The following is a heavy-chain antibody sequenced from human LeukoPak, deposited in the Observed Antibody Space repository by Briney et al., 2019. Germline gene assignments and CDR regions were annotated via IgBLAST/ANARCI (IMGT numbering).Heavy chain of an antibody. J-gene: IGHJ4*02. V-gene: IGHV1-46*01. CDR3: ARGLSRYDILTGFDY. Sequence: ASVKVSCKASGYTFTSYYMHWVRQAPGQGLEWMGIINPSGGSTSYAQKFQGRVTMTRNTSISTAYMELSSLRSEDTAVYYCARGLSRYDILTGFDYWGQGTLVTVSS. CDR1: GYTFTSYY. CDR2: INPSGGST. D-gene: IGHD3-9*01.